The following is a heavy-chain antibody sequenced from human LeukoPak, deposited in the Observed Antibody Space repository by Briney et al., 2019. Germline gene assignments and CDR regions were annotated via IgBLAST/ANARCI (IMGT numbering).Heavy chain of an antibody. CDR2: ISYDGSNK. J-gene: IGHJ4*02. D-gene: IGHD5-18*01. CDR1: GYTFTDYY. Sequence: SCKASGYTFTDYYMHWVRQAPGKGLEWVAVISYDGSNKYYADSVKGRFTISRDNSKNTLYLQMNSLRAEDTAVYYCAKDPPYSYGESDYWGQGTLVTVSS. V-gene: IGHV3-30*04. CDR3: AKDPPYSYGESDY.